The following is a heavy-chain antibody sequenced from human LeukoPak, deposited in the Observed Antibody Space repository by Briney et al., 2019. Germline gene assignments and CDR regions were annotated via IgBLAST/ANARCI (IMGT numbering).Heavy chain of an antibody. J-gene: IGHJ4*02. V-gene: IGHV3-23*01. CDR3: AKTRPLDSSSWSHGDY. D-gene: IGHD6-13*01. CDR1: GFTFSSSA. Sequence: GGSLRLSCAASGFTFSSSAMSWVRQAPGKGLEWVSAISNNGGCTYYADSVQGRFTISRDNSKSTLCLQMNSLRAEDTAVYYCAKTRPLDSSSWSHGDYWGQGTLVTVSS. CDR2: ISNNGGCT.